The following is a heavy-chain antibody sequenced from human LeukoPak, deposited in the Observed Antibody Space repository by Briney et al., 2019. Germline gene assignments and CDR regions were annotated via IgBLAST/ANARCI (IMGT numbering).Heavy chain of an antibody. Sequence: GGSLRLSCAASGFTFSSYSMSWVRQAPGKGLEWVAFIRYDGSNKYYADSVKGRFTISRDNSKNTLYLQMNSLRAEDTAVYYCAKDISGSWSIDYWGQGTLVTVSS. CDR3: AKDISGSWSIDY. CDR1: GFTFSSYS. J-gene: IGHJ4*02. D-gene: IGHD6-13*01. CDR2: IRYDGSNK. V-gene: IGHV3-30*02.